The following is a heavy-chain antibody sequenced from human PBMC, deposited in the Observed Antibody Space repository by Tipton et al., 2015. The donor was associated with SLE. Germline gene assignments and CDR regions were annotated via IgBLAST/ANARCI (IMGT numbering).Heavy chain of an antibody. CDR3: ARAMVQGTVYYYYGMDV. D-gene: IGHD3-10*01. CDR1: GGSISSYY. J-gene: IGHJ6*02. V-gene: IGHV4-4*09. Sequence: TLSLTCTVSGGSISSYYWSWIRQPPGKGLEWIGYIYTSGSTNYNPSLKSRVTISVDTSKNQFSLKLSSVTAADTAVYYCARAMVQGTVYYYYGMDVWGQGTTVTVSS. CDR2: IYTSGST.